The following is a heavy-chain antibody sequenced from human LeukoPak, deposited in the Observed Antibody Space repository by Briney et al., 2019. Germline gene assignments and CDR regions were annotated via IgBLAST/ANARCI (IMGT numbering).Heavy chain of an antibody. CDR3: ARVRYGSGTRLDY. J-gene: IGHJ4*02. D-gene: IGHD3-10*01. V-gene: IGHV1-2*02. CDR2: INPNSGGT. Sequence: ASVKVSCKASGYTFTGYYMHWVRQAPGQGLEWMGWINPNSGGTNYAQKFQGRVTMTTDTSTSTAYMELRSLRSDDTAVYYCARVRYGSGTRLDYWGQGTLVTVSS. CDR1: GYTFTGYY.